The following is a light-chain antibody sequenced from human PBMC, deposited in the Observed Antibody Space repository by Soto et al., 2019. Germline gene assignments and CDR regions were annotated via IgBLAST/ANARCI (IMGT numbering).Light chain of an antibody. V-gene: IGLV2-8*01. CDR3: TSYAGGNNV. CDR2: EVN. J-gene: IGLJ1*01. CDR1: SSDVGGYNF. Sequence: QSALTQPPSASGSPGQSVTISCTGTSSDVGGYNFVSWYQQYPGKVPKLMVYEVNKRPSGVPDRFSCSKSGNTASLTVSGLQAEGEADYYCTSYAGGNNVFGTGTKVTVL.